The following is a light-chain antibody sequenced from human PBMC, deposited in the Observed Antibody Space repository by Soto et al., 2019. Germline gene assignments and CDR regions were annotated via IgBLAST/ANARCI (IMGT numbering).Light chain of an antibody. J-gene: IGKJ2*01. V-gene: IGKV4-1*01. CDR3: QQYYDSSKFT. Sequence: DIMLTQSPDSLAVSLGERATIYCKSSQSVLYSSDNRNYLAWYQQKPGQPPKLLIHWASIRKSGVPDRFSGSRYVTDSTPTISRPQAEDVGVYYNQQYYDSSKFTFGQGTTLEI. CDR1: QSVLYSSDNRNY. CDR2: WAS.